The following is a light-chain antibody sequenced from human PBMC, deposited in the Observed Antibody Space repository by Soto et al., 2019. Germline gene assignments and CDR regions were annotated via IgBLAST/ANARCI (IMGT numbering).Light chain of an antibody. V-gene: IGLV2-8*01. CDR3: SSYAGSNNLVV. Sequence: QSALTQPPSASGSPGQSVTISCTGTSSDVGGYNYVSWYQQHPGKAPKLMIYEVSKRPSGVPDRFSGSKSGNTASLTVSGLQAEDEADYYCSSYAGSNNLVVFGGGTKLTVL. J-gene: IGLJ2*01. CDR2: EVS. CDR1: SSDVGGYNY.